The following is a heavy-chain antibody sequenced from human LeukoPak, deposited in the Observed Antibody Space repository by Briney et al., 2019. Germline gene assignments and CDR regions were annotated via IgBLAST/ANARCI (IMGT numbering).Heavy chain of an antibody. J-gene: IGHJ4*02. Sequence: SETLSRTCTVSGGSISSYYWSWLRQPPGKGLEWIGYIYYSGSTNYNPSLKSRVTISVDTSKNQFSLKLSSVTAADTAVYYCARDRRDGYNYYFDYWGQGALVTVSS. D-gene: IGHD5-24*01. V-gene: IGHV4-59*01. CDR1: GGSISSYY. CDR2: IYYSGST. CDR3: ARDRRDGYNYYFDY.